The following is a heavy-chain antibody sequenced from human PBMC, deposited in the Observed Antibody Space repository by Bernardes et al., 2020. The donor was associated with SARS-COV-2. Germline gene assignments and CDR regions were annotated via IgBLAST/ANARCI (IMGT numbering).Heavy chain of an antibody. J-gene: IGHJ2*01. CDR3: AREEGGREEVLRFLEWLVLFSSPRRYFDL. CDR1: GGSISSSSYY. CDR2: IYYSGST. D-gene: IGHD3-3*01. Sequence: SNTLSLTCTVSGGSISSSSYYWGWLLQPPGKGLEWIGSIYYSGSTYYNPSLKSRVTISVDTSKNQFSLKLSSVTAADTAVYYCAREEGGREEVLRFLEWLVLFSSPRRYFDLWGRGTLVTVSS. V-gene: IGHV4-39*07.